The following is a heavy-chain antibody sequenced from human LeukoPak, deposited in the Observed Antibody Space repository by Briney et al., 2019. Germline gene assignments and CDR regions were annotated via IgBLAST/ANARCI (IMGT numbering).Heavy chain of an antibody. CDR3: ASDSRDYGDYARDY. Sequence: GGSLRLSCAASGFTFSSYSMNWVRQAPGKGLEWVSSISSSSSYLYYADSVKGRFTISRDNAKNSLYLQMNSLRAEDTAVYYCASDSRDYGDYARDYWGQGTLVTVSS. CDR2: ISSSSSYL. D-gene: IGHD4-17*01. V-gene: IGHV3-21*01. J-gene: IGHJ4*02. CDR1: GFTFSSYS.